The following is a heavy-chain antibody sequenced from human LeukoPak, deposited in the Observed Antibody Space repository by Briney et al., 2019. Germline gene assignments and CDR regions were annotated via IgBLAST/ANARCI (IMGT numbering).Heavy chain of an antibody. Sequence: GGSLRLSCAASGFTFSSYSMNWVRQAPGKRLEWVSYISSSSSTIYYADSVKGRFTISRDNAKNSLYLQMNSLRAEDTAVYYCARDFTYCSGGSCYRLSAFDIWGQGTMVTVSS. D-gene: IGHD2-15*01. V-gene: IGHV3-48*01. J-gene: IGHJ3*02. CDR1: GFTFSSYS. CDR3: ARDFTYCSGGSCYRLSAFDI. CDR2: ISSSSSTI.